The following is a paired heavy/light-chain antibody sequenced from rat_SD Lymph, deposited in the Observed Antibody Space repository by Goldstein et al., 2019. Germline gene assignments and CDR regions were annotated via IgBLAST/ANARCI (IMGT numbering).Light chain of an antibody. V-gene: IGKV8S5*01. Sequence: DIVMTQSPSSLAVSAGETVTINCKSSQSLFGSVRQKNYLAWYQQKPGQSPKLLIYLASTRESGVPDRFIGSGSGTDFTLTISSVQAEDLANYYCQQYYDTPNTFGAGTKLELK. CDR3: QQYYDTPNT. CDR2: LAS. CDR1: QSLFGSVRQKNY. J-gene: IGKJ2-1*01.
Heavy chain of an antibody. D-gene: IGHD1-3*01. CDR1: GYTFTSYS. V-gene: IGHV1-56*01. J-gene: IGHJ3*01. CDR2: IIPIIDTT. CDR3: ARPGSFNYGSPFAY. Sequence: EVKLQQSGDELVRPGASVKISCKASGYTFTSYSMHWVKQRPGQGLEWIGAIIPIIDTTEYNQKFKGKATLTADKSSNTANMELSRLTSEDSAVYYCARPGSFNYGSPFAYWGQGTLVTVSS.